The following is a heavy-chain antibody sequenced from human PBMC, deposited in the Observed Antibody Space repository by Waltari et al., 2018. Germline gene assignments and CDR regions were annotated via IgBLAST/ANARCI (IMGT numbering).Heavy chain of an antibody. D-gene: IGHD3-10*01. CDR1: GDSVINSNYS. CDR2: IYYSGRS. V-gene: IGHV4-39*07. CDR3: ARLSPPMWVRGVKGGYYFDY. Sequence: QLQLLESGPGLVKPSETLSLTCTVSGDSVINSNYSWGWIRQPPGQGLEWFGKIYYSGRSSYNPSLKSRVIISVDTSKNKFSVRLTSVTAADTAVFYCARLSPPMWVRGVKGGYYFDYWGPGTLVTVSS. J-gene: IGHJ4*02.